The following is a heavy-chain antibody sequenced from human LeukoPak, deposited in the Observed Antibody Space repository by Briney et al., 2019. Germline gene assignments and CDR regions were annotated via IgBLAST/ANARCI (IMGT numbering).Heavy chain of an antibody. CDR2: MSYVGIT. D-gene: IGHD4-11*01. Sequence: PSETLSLTCTVSGDSISNTTYWWGWMRQSPGKGLEWIGSMSYVGITSYNPSLKSRVTISVDTSKNQFSLMLSSVTAADTAVYYCTRLPLDYSLDHWGQGTPVSVSS. V-gene: IGHV4-39*01. J-gene: IGHJ4*02. CDR1: GDSISNTTYW. CDR3: TRLPLDYSLDH.